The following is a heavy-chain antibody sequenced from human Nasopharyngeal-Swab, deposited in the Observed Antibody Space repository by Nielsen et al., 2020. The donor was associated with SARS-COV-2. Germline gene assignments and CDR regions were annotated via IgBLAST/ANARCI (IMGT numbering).Heavy chain of an antibody. D-gene: IGHD3-3*01. Sequence: GGSLRLSCVASGFTFSSYSMNWVRQAPGKGLEWVSSISSSSSYIYYADSVKGRFTISRDNAKNSLYLQMNSLRAEDTAVYYCARDKESDDFWSGYYPEKNWFDPWGQGTLVTVSS. CDR3: ARDKESDDFWSGYYPEKNWFDP. CDR1: GFTFSSYS. V-gene: IGHV3-21*01. J-gene: IGHJ5*02. CDR2: ISSSSSYI.